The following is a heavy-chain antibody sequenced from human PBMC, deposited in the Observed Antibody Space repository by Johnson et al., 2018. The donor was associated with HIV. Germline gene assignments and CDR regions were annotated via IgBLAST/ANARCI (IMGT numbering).Heavy chain of an antibody. V-gene: IGHV3-13*01. CDR3: ARAVARGSAFDI. Sequence: VQLVESGGGLVQPGGSLRLSCAASGFTFSSYDMHWVRQATGKGLEWVSAIGTAGDTYYPGSVKGRFTISRENAKNSLYLQMNSLRAGDTAVYYCARAVARGSAFDIWCQGTMVTVS. D-gene: IGHD3-16*01. CDR2: IGTAGDT. CDR1: GFTFSSYD. J-gene: IGHJ3*02.